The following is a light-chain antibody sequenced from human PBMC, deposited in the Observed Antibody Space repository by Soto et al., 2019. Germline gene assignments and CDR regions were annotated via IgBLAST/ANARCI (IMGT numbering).Light chain of an antibody. Sequence: IQMTQSPSSLSSSVGDTVTITCRASQTISFYLNWYQQKPGRTPNLLIYATSSLQSGVPSRFDGSGSGTEFTLTISSLQPDDFATYYCQQSFSTPHTFRQGTKLELK. J-gene: IGKJ2*01. CDR1: QTISFY. CDR3: QQSFSTPHT. V-gene: IGKV1-39*01. CDR2: ATS.